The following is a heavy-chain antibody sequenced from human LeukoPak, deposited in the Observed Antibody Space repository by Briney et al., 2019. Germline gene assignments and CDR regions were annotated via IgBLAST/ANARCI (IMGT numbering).Heavy chain of an antibody. J-gene: IGHJ4*02. CDR3: AREGTYYDSSGYYVLFDY. CDR2: ISSSSSYI. D-gene: IGHD3-22*01. V-gene: IGHV3-21*01. CDR1: GFTFSSYS. Sequence: PGGSLRLSCAASGFTFSSYSMNWVRQAPGKGLEWVSSISSSSSYIYYADSVKGRFTTSRDNAKNSLYLQMNSLRAEDTAVYYCAREGTYYDSSGYYVLFDYWGQGTLVTVSS.